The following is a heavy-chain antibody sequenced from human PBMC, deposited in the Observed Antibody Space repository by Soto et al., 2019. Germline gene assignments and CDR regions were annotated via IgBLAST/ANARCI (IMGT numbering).Heavy chain of an antibody. CDR2: IYYSGST. V-gene: IGHV4-59*01. Sequence: AETLSLTCTVSGGSISSYYWSWSRQPPGKGLEWIGYIYYSGSTNYNPSLKSRVTISVDTSKNQFSLKLSSVTAADTAVYYCARGRYNWNSRGWFDPWGQGTLVTVSS. J-gene: IGHJ5*02. CDR1: GGSISSYY. D-gene: IGHD1-7*01. CDR3: ARGRYNWNSRGWFDP.